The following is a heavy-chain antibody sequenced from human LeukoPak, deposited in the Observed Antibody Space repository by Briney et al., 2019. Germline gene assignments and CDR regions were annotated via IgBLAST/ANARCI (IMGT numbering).Heavy chain of an antibody. CDR2: IHYSGST. CDR1: GGSISSGGYY. Sequence: SQTLSLTCTVSGGSISSGGYYWSWIRQHPGKGLEWIGYIHYSGSTYYNPSLKSRVTISVDTSKNQFSLKLSSVIAADTAVYYCARESPSRVNWFDPWGQGTLVTVSS. CDR3: ARESPSRVNWFDP. V-gene: IGHV4-31*03. J-gene: IGHJ5*02.